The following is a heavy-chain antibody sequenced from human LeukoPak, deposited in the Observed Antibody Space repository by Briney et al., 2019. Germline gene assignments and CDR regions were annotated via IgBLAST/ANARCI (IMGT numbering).Heavy chain of an antibody. CDR2: IYPGDSDI. CDR3: ARLGPGSYWYFDL. Sequence: GESLKVSCKGSGYSFPSYWIGWVRQMPGKGLEWMGIIYPGDSDIRYSPSFQGQVTISADKSISTAYLQWTRLKASDTAMYYCARLGPGSYWYFDLWGRGTLVTVSS. J-gene: IGHJ2*01. D-gene: IGHD1-26*01. CDR1: GYSFPSYW. V-gene: IGHV5-51*01.